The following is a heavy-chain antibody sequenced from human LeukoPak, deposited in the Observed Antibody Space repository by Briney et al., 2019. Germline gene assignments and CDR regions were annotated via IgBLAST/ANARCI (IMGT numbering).Heavy chain of an antibody. J-gene: IGHJ5*01. V-gene: IGHV3-30*02. CDR1: GFTFSSYG. D-gene: IGHD2-2*01. CDR3: AKDPLGYCTSASCRYLDS. CDR2: IWYDGSHT. Sequence: TGGSLRLSCAASGFTFSSYGMHWVRHVPGKGLEWVAFIWYDGSHTYYADSVKGRFTISRDNSKNTLYLQMNSLRAEDTAVFYCAKDPLGYCTSASCRYLDSWGQGTLVTVSS.